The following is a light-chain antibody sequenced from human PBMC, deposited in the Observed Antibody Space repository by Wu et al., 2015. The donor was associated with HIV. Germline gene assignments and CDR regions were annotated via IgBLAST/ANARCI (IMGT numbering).Light chain of an antibody. Sequence: EKVLTQSPGTLSLSPGERATLSCRASQSISYTYLAWYQQKPGQAPRLLIYGASSRATGIPDRFTGSGSGTDFTLTISRLEPEDFAVYYCQQYGNSPNTFGQGTKLGIK. J-gene: IGKJ2*01. CDR3: QQYGNSPNT. CDR1: QSISYTY. CDR2: GAS. V-gene: IGKV3-20*01.